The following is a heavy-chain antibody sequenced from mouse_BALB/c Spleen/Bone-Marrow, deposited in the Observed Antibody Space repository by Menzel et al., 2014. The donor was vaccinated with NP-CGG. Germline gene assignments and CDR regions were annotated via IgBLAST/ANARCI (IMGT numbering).Heavy chain of an antibody. D-gene: IGHD2-10*01. CDR1: GYTFTSNT. J-gene: IGHJ2*01. CDR3: AREATYCAYFDY. V-gene: IGHV1-4*02. Sequence: QVQLQQSAAELARPGASVKMSCKASGYTFTSNTIQWVKQRPGQGLEWIGYINPTGGYTDYNQKFKDKTTLTADKSSSTAYMQLSSLTSEDSAVYYCAREATYCAYFDYWGQGTILTVSS. CDR2: INPTGGYT.